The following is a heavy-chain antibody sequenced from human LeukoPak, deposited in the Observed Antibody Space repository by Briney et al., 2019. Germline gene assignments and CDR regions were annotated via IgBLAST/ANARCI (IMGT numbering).Heavy chain of an antibody. CDR1: GFTFSSYE. CDR3: ARDSGTGYSSSWYDY. D-gene: IGHD6-13*01. V-gene: IGHV3-48*03. CDR2: ISSSGSTI. J-gene: IGHJ4*02. Sequence: PGGSLRLSCAASGFTFSSYEMNWVRQAPGKGLEWVSYISSSGSTIYYADSVKGRFTIFRDNAKNSLYLQMNSLRAEDTAVYYCARDSGTGYSSSWYDYWGQGTLVTVSS.